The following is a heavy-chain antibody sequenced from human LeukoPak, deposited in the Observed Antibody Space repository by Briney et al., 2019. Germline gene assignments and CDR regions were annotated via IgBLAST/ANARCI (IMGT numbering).Heavy chain of an antibody. J-gene: IGHJ5*02. Sequence: GGSLRLSCAASGLHFSGTAMSWVRQAPGKGLEWVSAISNDGMNAYYADSVKGRFTISRDNSKKTVSLEMSSLTAADTGVYYCAKDGAQYSSGPECDPRGQGALVTVSP. V-gene: IGHV3-23*01. D-gene: IGHD6-19*01. CDR1: GLHFSGTA. CDR2: ISNDGMNA. CDR3: AKDGAQYSSGPECDP.